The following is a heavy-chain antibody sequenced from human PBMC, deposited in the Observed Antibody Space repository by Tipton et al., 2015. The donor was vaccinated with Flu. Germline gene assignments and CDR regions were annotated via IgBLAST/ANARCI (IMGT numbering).Heavy chain of an antibody. Sequence: QLVQSGAEMRKPGASVKVSCKASGYTLTGYYMHWVRQAPGQGLEWMGWINPNSGGTNSAQTFQGRVTMTRDTSINTAYMEMTSLTSDDTCVYFCATVKPTGYLGTAAGWFDTWGQGTLVSLSS. J-gene: IGHJ5*02. CDR1: GYTLTGYY. D-gene: IGHD6-13*01. CDR2: INPNSGGT. V-gene: IGHV1-2*02. CDR3: ATVKPTGYLGTAAGWFDT.